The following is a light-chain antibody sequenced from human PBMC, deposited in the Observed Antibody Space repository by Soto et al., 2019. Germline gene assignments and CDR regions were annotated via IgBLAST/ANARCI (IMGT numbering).Light chain of an antibody. V-gene: IGKV1-5*03. CDR3: QPCNNYPWT. CDR1: QSMSSW. Sequence: QITQYLSTLSASLGARFTITCLASQSMSSWLAWYQQKPGKATKLLIYKASSLESGVPSRFSGSGSGTEFTLTINSLQPDDFATYYCQPCNNYPWTVGPVTHLEI. CDR2: KAS. J-gene: IGKJ1*01.